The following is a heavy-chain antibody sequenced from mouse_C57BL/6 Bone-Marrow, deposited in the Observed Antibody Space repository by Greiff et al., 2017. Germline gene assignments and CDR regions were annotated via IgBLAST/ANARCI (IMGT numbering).Heavy chain of an antibody. V-gene: IGHV1-80*01. J-gene: IGHJ3*01. CDR1: GYAFSSYW. CDR3: AREDYGNLFAY. CDR2: IYPGDGDP. Sequence: QVQLQQSGAELVKPGASVKISCKASGYAFSSYWMHWVKQRPGKGLAWIGQIYPGDGDPNYNGKFKGKATLTADKSSSTAYMQLSSMTSEYSAVYFCAREDYGNLFAYWGQGTLVTVSA. D-gene: IGHD2-1*01.